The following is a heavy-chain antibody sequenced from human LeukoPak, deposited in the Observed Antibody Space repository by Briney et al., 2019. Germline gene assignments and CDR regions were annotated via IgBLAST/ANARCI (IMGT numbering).Heavy chain of an antibody. CDR1: GFTFRTFG. J-gene: IGHJ4*02. Sequence: GRSLRLSCAASGFTFRTFGMHWVRQAPGKGLEWVAIIWYDGINKYCADSVKGRFTISRDNSKNTLYLQMNSLRAEDTAVYYCASSGNYYPYFDYWGQGTLVTVSS. D-gene: IGHD1-26*01. CDR3: ASSGNYYPYFDY. V-gene: IGHV3-33*01. CDR2: IWYDGINK.